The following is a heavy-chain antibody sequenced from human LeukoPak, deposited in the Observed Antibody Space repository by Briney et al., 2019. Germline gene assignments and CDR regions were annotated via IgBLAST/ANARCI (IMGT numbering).Heavy chain of an antibody. D-gene: IGHD4-17*01. Sequence: PSETLSLTCTVSGYSISSGYYWGWIRPPPGKGLEWIGSIYHSGSTYYNPSLKSRVTISVDTSKNQFSLKLSSVTAADTAVYYCARDGDYVGAFDYWGQGTLVTVSS. V-gene: IGHV4-38-2*02. J-gene: IGHJ4*02. CDR3: ARDGDYVGAFDY. CDR2: IYHSGST. CDR1: GYSISSGYY.